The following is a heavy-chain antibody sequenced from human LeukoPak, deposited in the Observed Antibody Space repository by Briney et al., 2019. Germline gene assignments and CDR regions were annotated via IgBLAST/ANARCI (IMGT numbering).Heavy chain of an antibody. CDR3: AKAPPYKKYFDY. D-gene: IGHD1-1*01. J-gene: IGHJ4*02. V-gene: IGHV3-53*01. Sequence: PGGSLRLSCAASGFTVSSNYMSWVRQAPGKGLEWVSVIYSGGSTYYADSVKGRFTISRDNSKNTLYLQMNRLRAEDTAVYYCAKAPPYKKYFDYWGQGTLVTVSS. CDR2: IYSGGST. CDR1: GFTVSSNY.